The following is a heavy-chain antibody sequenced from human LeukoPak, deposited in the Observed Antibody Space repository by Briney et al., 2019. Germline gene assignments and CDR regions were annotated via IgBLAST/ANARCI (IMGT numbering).Heavy chain of an antibody. V-gene: IGHV1-2*06. CDR3: ARTRRYCSSTSCYIFDY. Sequence: GASVKVSCKASGYTFTGYYMHWVRQAPGQGLEWMGRINPNSGGTNYAQKFQGRVTMTRDTSISTAYMELSRLRSDDTAVYYCARTRRYCSSTSCYIFDYWGQGTLVTVSS. J-gene: IGHJ4*02. CDR1: GYTFTGYY. CDR2: INPNSGGT. D-gene: IGHD2-2*02.